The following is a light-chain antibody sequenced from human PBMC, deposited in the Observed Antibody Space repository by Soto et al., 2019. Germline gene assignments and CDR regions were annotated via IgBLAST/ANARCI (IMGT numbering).Light chain of an antibody. CDR3: GSWDSSLSAYL. Sequence: QSWLTQPPSECAAPGQKVTISCSGSSSNIGGNSVSWYQQLPGTAPKLLIYDDNKRPSGIPDRFSGSKSGTSATLGITGVKTGDEADYYCGSWDSSLSAYLLGKRTKVTVL. J-gene: IGLJ1*01. V-gene: IGLV1-51*01. CDR2: DDN. CDR1: SSNIGGNS.